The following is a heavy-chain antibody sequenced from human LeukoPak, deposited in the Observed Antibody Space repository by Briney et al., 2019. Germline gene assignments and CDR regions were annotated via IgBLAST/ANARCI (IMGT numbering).Heavy chain of an antibody. CDR2: INHSGST. CDR1: GGSFSGYY. Sequence: SETLSLTCAVYGGSFSGYYWSWIRRPPGKGLEWIGEINHSGSTNYNPSLKSRVTISVDTSKNQFSLKLSSVTAADTAVYYCARDPSRYSGSLKWGQGTLVTVSS. J-gene: IGHJ4*02. D-gene: IGHD1-26*01. V-gene: IGHV4-34*01. CDR3: ARDPSRYSGSLK.